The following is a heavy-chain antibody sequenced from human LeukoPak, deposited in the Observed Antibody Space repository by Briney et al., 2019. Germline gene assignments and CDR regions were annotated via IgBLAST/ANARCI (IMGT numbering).Heavy chain of an antibody. V-gene: IGHV3-23*01. J-gene: IGHJ4*02. CDR3: AKGTSYYYDSSGYYPYYFDY. Sequence: GGSLRLSCAASGFTFSSYAMSWVRQAPGKGLEWVSAISGSGGSTYYADSVKGRFTISRDNSKNTLYPQMNSLRAEDTAVYYCAKGTSYYYDSSGYYPYYFDYWGQGTLVTVSS. D-gene: IGHD3-22*01. CDR1: GFTFSSYA. CDR2: ISGSGGST.